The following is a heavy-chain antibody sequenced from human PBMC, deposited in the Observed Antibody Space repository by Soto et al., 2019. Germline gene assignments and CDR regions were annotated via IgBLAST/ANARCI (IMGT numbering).Heavy chain of an antibody. CDR3: ARDPVSPQGNHGLDV. D-gene: IGHD6-13*01. J-gene: IGHJ6*02. V-gene: IGHV6-1*01. CDR2: THYRFKWDN. Sequence: SQSLSLTCATSWDSVSTITATWDWFRQSPSRGLEWLGRTHYRFKWDNDYAVSVKGRITINPDTSNNQFSLQLNSVTPDDTAVYYCARDPVSPQGNHGLDVWGQGTTVTVSS. CDR1: WDSVSTITAT.